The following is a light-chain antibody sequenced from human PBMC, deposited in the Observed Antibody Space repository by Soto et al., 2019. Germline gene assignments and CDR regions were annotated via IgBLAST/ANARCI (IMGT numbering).Light chain of an antibody. CDR2: AAS. V-gene: IGKV1-9*01. CDR3: QQLNSYPIT. CDR1: QGIISY. J-gene: IGKJ5*01. Sequence: DIQLTQSPSFLSASVGDRVTITCRASQGIISYLAWYQQEPGKAPKLLIYAASTFQSGVPSRFSGSGSGTEFTLTISSLQPEDFATYYCQQLNSYPITFGQGTRLEIK.